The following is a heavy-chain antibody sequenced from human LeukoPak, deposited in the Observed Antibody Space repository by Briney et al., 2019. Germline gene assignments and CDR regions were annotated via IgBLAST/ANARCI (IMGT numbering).Heavy chain of an antibody. CDR2: ISSSSSYI. D-gene: IGHD6-13*01. CDR1: GFTFSSYS. CDR3: AKGISGPIDY. V-gene: IGHV3-21*01. J-gene: IGHJ4*02. Sequence: GGSLRLSCAASGFTFSSYSINWVRQAPGKGLEWVSSISSSSSYIYYADSVKGRFTISRDNAKNSLYLQMNSLRAEDTAVYYCAKGISGPIDYWGQGTLVTVSS.